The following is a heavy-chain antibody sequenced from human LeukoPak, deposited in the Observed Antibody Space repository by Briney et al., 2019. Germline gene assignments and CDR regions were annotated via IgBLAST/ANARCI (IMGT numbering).Heavy chain of an antibody. J-gene: IGHJ4*02. CDR3: ARDHYYYDSSGYPPD. CDR2: IYSGGST. V-gene: IGHV3-53*01. Sequence: PGGSLRLSCAASGFTVRSNYMSWVRQAPGKGLEWVSVIYSGGSTYYADSVKGRFTISRDNAKNSLYLQMNSLRAEDTAVYYCARDHYYYDSSGYPPDWGQGTLVTVSS. CDR1: GFTVRSNY. D-gene: IGHD3-22*01.